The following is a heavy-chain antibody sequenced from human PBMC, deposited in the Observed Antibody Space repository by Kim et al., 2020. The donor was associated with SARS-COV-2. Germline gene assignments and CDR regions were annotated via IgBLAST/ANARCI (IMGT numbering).Heavy chain of an antibody. CDR1: GGSFSGYY. CDR2: INHSGST. CDR3: ARGRNYYDSSGYYHPLRY. J-gene: IGHJ2*01. V-gene: IGHV4-34*01. Sequence: SETLSLTCAVYGGSFSGYYWSWIRQPPGKGLEWIGEINHSGSTNYNPSLKSRVTISVDTSKNQFSLKLSSVTAADTAVYYCARGRNYYDSSGYYHPLRY. D-gene: IGHD3-22*01.